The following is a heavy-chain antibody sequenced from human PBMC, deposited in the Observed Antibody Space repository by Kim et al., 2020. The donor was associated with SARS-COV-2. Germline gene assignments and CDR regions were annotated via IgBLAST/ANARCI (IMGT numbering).Heavy chain of an antibody. CDR3: AKDPIPGDKVVWFDP. J-gene: IGHJ5*02. V-gene: IGHV3-23*01. CDR2: IIGNGAWT. CDR1: GFTFSTYA. D-gene: IGHD5-12*01. Sequence: GGSLRLSCAASGFTFSTYAMNWVRQAPGKGLEWVSTIIGNGAWTDYAASVKGRFTVSRDNSKNTVYLQMHSLRAEDTALYYCAKDPIPGDKVVWFDPWGQGTLVTVSS.